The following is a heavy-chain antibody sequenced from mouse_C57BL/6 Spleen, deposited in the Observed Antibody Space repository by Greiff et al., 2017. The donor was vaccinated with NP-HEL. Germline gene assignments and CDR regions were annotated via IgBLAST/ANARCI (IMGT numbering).Heavy chain of an antibody. J-gene: IGHJ4*01. CDR3: ARSSYGYYAMDY. CDR2: INPGSGGT. D-gene: IGHD1-1*02. V-gene: IGHV1-54*01. Sequence: VKLQQSGAELVRPGTSVKVSCKASGYAFTNYLIEWVKQRPGQGLEWIGVINPGSGGTNYNEKFKGKATLTADKSSSTAYMQLSSLTSEDSAVYFCARSSYGYYAMDYWGQGTSVTVSS. CDR1: GYAFTNYL.